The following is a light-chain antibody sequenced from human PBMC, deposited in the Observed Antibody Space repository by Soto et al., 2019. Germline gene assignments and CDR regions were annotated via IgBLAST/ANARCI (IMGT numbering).Light chain of an antibody. CDR3: SSHTTITPVV. CDR2: GVS. CDR1: SSDVGGYNY. V-gene: IGLV2-14*01. J-gene: IGLJ2*01. Sequence: QSVLTQPASVSGSPGQSITISCTGTSSDVGGYNYVSWYQQHPGKAPKLMIYGVSYRPSGVSNRFSGSKSGNTASLTISGLQAEDEADYYCSSHTTITPVVFGGGTKLTVL.